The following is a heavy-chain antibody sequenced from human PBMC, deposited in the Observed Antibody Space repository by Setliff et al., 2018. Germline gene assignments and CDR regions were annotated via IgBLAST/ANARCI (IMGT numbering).Heavy chain of an antibody. CDR2: IGHTGSI. Sequence: PSETLSLTCTVSGGSVSISSYYWSWIRQPPGKGLEWVGNIGHTGSINYNPSLKSRLTISRDTSKNQVSLKLNPVTATDTAVYYCARDLGHGGDSDYWGQGILVTVSS. J-gene: IGHJ4*02. CDR1: GGSVSISSYY. V-gene: IGHV4-39*07. D-gene: IGHD2-21*02. CDR3: ARDLGHGGDSDY.